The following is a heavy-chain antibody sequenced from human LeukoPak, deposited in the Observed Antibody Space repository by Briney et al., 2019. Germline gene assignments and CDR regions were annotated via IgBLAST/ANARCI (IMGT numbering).Heavy chain of an antibody. J-gene: IGHJ1*01. CDR2: INQDGTEK. CDR3: TSWGDTTAEYFQR. CDR1: GFTFSSYW. V-gene: IGHV3-7*01. Sequence: PGGSLRLSCAASGFTFSSYWMSWVRQAPGEGLEWVAKINQDGTEKAYVDSVRGRFTISRDNAQNSMYLQMNSLRVEDTAVYYCTSWGDTTAEYFQRWGQGTLVTVSS. D-gene: IGHD2-21*02.